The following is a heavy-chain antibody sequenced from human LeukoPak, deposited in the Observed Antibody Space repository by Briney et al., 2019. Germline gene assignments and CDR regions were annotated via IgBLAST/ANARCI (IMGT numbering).Heavy chain of an antibody. CDR3: VRDQRIVGATMIDY. CDR2: IKQDGSEK. CDR1: GLTFNTYW. Sequence: GGSLRLSCAASGLTFNTYWMTWVRQAPGKGLEWVANIKQDGSEKYYVDSVKGRFTISRDNAKNSLYLQMNSLRAEDTAVYYCVRDQRIVGATMIDYWGQGTLVTVSS. J-gene: IGHJ4*02. V-gene: IGHV3-7*03. D-gene: IGHD1-26*01.